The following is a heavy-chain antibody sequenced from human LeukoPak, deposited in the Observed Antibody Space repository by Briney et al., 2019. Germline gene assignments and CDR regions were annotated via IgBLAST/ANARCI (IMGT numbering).Heavy chain of an antibody. CDR3: ARVPVYCGGDCFWFDP. CDR1: GGTFSSYT. J-gene: IGHJ5*02. Sequence: SVKVSCKASGGTFSSYTISWVRQAPGQGLEWMGGIIPIFGTANYAQKFQGRVTITTDESTSTAYMELSSLRSEDTAVYYCARVPVYCGGDCFWFDPWGQGTLVTVSS. D-gene: IGHD2-21*02. V-gene: IGHV1-69*05. CDR2: IIPIFGTA.